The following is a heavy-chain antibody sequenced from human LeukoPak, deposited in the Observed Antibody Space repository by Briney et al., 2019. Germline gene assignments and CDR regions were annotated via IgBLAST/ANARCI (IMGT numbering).Heavy chain of an antibody. Sequence: PGGSLRLSCAGSGFTFSIYWMHWVRQAPGKGLVWVSRINSDGSGTSFADSVKGRFTISRDNAKNTLYLQMNSLRAEDTAVYYCARDRAGNWEQPFYYYMDVWGKGTTVAVSS. CDR3: ARDRAGNWEQPFYYYMDV. V-gene: IGHV3-74*01. J-gene: IGHJ6*03. CDR2: INSDGSGT. CDR1: GFTFSIYW. D-gene: IGHD1/OR15-1a*01.